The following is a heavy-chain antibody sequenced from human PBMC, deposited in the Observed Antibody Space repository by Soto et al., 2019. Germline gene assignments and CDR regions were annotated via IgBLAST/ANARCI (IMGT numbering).Heavy chain of an antibody. CDR3: ARVHVMVVAGSTFDY. CDR1: CDSIISGSY. Sequence: SETLSLTCTVSCDSIISGSYWGWIRQPPGEGPEWIASIDHGGTTFYNPSLKSRISISVDTSKNQFSLRLTSVTAADTATYYCARVHVMVVAGSTFDYWGPGTLVTVSS. CDR2: IDHGGTT. D-gene: IGHD6-19*01. J-gene: IGHJ4*03. V-gene: IGHV4-38-2*02.